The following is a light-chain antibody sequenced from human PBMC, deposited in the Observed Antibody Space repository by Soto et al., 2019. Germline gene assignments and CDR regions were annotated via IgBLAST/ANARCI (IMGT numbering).Light chain of an antibody. Sequence: QAVLTQSSSASASLGSSVKLTCTQSSGHSSYIIAWHQQQPGKAPRYLMKLEGSGSYNKGSGVPDRFSGSSSGADRYLTISNLQSEDEADYYCETWDSNTWVFGGGTKVTVL. J-gene: IGLJ3*02. CDR1: SGHSSYI. V-gene: IGLV4-60*03. CDR2: LEGSGSY. CDR3: ETWDSNTWV.